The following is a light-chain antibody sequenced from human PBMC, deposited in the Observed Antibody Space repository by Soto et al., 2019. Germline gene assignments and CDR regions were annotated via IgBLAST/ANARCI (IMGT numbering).Light chain of an antibody. CDR2: GAS. Sequence: EIVLTQSPGTLSLSPGERATLSCRASQSVSSSYLAWYQQKPGQAPRLLIYGASSRATGIPDRFSGSGSGTDFTLTISRLEPEDFAVYYFQQYGSAPVTFGQGTKLEIK. V-gene: IGKV3-20*01. CDR3: QQYGSAPVT. J-gene: IGKJ2*01. CDR1: QSVSSSY.